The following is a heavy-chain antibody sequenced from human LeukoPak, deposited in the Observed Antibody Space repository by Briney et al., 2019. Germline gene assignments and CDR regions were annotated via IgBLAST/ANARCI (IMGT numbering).Heavy chain of an antibody. CDR1: GGSISSYY. Sequence: SETLSLTCTLSGGSISSYYWSWIRQPPGKGLEWIGYIYYSGSTNYNPSLKSRVTISVDTSKNQFSLKLSSVTAADTAVYYCARDQPVGATEESYYYYGMDVWGQGTTVTVSS. V-gene: IGHV4-59*01. D-gene: IGHD1-26*01. CDR2: IYYSGST. J-gene: IGHJ6*02. CDR3: ARDQPVGATEESYYYYGMDV.